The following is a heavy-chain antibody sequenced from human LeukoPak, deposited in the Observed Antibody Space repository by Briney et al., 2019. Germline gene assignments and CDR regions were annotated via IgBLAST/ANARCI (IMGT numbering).Heavy chain of an antibody. J-gene: IGHJ4*02. CDR2: MSGSGGNT. Sequence: GESLSLSCAASGFTFSSYAMSWVRQAPGKGLEWVSHMSGSGGNTYYADSVKGRFTISKDKYKNTLYLQMNSLRAEDTAVYYCAKASLSGSGSYDYWGQGTQVTVSS. CDR1: GFTFSSYA. D-gene: IGHD6-25*01. V-gene: IGHV3-23*01. CDR3: AKASLSGSGSYDY.